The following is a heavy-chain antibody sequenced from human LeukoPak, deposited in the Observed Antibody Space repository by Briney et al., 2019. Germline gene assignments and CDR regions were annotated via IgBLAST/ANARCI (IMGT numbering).Heavy chain of an antibody. Sequence: GGSLRLSCAASGFTFSSQNMNWARQAPGKGLEWVAYISTSGDSTKYADSVEGRFTISRDNVENSLYLLMNSLRVDATAVYYCVKNGWLDYWGQGIVVTVSS. V-gene: IGHV3-21*01. J-gene: IGHJ4*02. D-gene: IGHD6-19*01. CDR3: VKNGWLDY. CDR2: ISTSGDST. CDR1: GFTFSSQN.